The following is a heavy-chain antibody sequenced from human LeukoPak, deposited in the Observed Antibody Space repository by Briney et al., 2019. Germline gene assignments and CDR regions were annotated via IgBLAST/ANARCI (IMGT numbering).Heavy chain of an antibody. Sequence: GASVKVSCKASGYTFTSYDINGVRQATGQGLEWMGWMNPNSGNTGYAQKFQGRVTMTRNTSIRTAYMELSSVRSEDTAVYYCARRRPRSGYPSNWFDPWGQGTLVTVSS. CDR1: GYTFTSYD. D-gene: IGHD3-22*01. V-gene: IGHV1-8*01. CDR3: ARRRPRSGYPSNWFDP. J-gene: IGHJ5*02. CDR2: MNPNSGNT.